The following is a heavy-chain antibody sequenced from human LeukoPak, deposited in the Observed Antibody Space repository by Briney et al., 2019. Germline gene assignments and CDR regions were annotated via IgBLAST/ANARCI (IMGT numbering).Heavy chain of an antibody. V-gene: IGHV4-59*12. J-gene: IGHJ4*02. CDR3: VRGYPGDGYTYGLHM. CDR2: LNYGGTY. Sequence: SETLSLTCTVSGCSINNYYWSWVRQPPGKGLEWIGHLNYGGTYKYNPALESRVTMSIDTSSKQVSVDLSSVTAADRDVYLCVRGYPGDGYTYGLHMWGEGTRVSVS. D-gene: IGHD5-18*01. CDR1: GCSINNYY.